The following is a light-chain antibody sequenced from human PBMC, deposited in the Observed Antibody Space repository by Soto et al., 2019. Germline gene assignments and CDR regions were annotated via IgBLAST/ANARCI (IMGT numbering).Light chain of an antibody. Sequence: EIVLTQSPGTLSMSLGERATHSCRVRQSLSSSSLAWYQQKPGPAPRLVISGASSRAADIPDRFSGSGSGTDFTLTINSLEPEDFAVYYCQQYDSSPRAFGQGTKVDI. CDR3: QQYDSSPRA. V-gene: IGKV3-20*01. CDR2: GAS. J-gene: IGKJ1*01. CDR1: QSLSSSS.